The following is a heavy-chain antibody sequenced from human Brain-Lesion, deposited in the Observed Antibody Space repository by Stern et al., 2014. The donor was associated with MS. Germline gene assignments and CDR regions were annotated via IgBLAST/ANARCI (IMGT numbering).Heavy chain of an antibody. J-gene: IGHJ4*02. V-gene: IGHV1-24*01. Sequence: QLQLQESGAEVKKPGASVKVSCKVSGYTLTELSMHWVRQAPRKGLEWMGGFDPEDGETIYAQKFQGRVTMTEDTSTDTAYMELSSLRSEDTAVYYCATLSPGAGGNYYRHLDYWGQGTLGTVSS. D-gene: IGHD1-26*01. CDR2: FDPEDGET. CDR3: ATLSPGAGGNYYRHLDY. CDR1: GYTLTELS.